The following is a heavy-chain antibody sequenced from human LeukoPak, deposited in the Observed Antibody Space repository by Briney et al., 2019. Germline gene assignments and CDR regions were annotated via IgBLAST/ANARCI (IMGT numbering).Heavy chain of an antibody. D-gene: IGHD1-7*01. J-gene: IGHJ6*04. Sequence: SVKVSCKASGGTFSASGITWVRQAPGQGLEWMGGIIPMIGITNYAQKFQGRVTITADKSTSTAYMELSSLRSEDTALYYCASGLGGTLRHMDVWGRGTTVIVSS. CDR1: GGTFSASG. CDR2: IIPMIGIT. V-gene: IGHV1-69*10. CDR3: ASGLGGTLRHMDV.